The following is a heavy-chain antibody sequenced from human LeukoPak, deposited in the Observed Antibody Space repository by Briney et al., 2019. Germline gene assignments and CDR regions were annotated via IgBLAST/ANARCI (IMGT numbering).Heavy chain of an antibody. J-gene: IGHJ4*02. Sequence: GESLKISCKCSGYRLTIYWIIWVRQLPGKGLEWMGTIDPSDSYTNYSPSFQGHVTISADRSTSTAYLQWSSLKASDTAMYFCARIGRKYYFDYWGQGSLVTVSS. CDR3: ARIGRKYYFDY. CDR1: GYRLTIYW. V-gene: IGHV5-10-1*01. CDR2: IDPSDSYT.